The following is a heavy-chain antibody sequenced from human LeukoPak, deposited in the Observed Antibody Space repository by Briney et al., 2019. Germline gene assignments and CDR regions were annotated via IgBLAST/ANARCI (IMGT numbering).Heavy chain of an antibody. CDR2: INPNSGGT. J-gene: IGHJ4*02. Sequence: RASVKVSCKASGYTFTGYYMHWVRQAPGQGLEWMGWINPNSGGTNYAQKFQGRVTMTRDTSISTAYMELSRLRSDDTAVYYCVEAVAGTYLDYWGQGTLVTVSS. CDR3: VEAVAGTYLDY. CDR1: GYTFTGYY. D-gene: IGHD6-19*01. V-gene: IGHV1-2*02.